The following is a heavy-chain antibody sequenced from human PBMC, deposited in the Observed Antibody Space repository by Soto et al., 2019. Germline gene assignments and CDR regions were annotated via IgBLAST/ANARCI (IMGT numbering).Heavy chain of an antibody. D-gene: IGHD3-3*01. CDR2: ISGSGGST. J-gene: IGHJ4*02. V-gene: IGHV3-23*01. CDR1: GFTFSSYA. CDR3: AKTVYYDXWSGPSRFDY. Sequence: EVQLLXSGGGLVQPGGSLRLSCAASGFTFSSYAMSWVRQAPGKGLEWVSAISGSGGSTYYADSVKGRFTXXXXXSKXXXXXXXXXXXXXXXAXYYXAKTVYYDXWSGPSRFDYWGQGTLVXVSS.